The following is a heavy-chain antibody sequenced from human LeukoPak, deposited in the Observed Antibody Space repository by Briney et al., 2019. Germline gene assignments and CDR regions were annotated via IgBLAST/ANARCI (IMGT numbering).Heavy chain of an antibody. CDR2: INPNSGGT. Sequence: ASVKVSCKASGYTFTGYSMHWVRQAPGQGLEWMGWINPNSGGTNYAQKFQGRVTMTRDTSISTAYKDLSRLRSDDTAVYYCARGRIAVAGTFNYWGQGTLVTVSS. D-gene: IGHD6-19*01. V-gene: IGHV1-2*02. CDR3: ARGRIAVAGTFNY. CDR1: GYTFTGYS. J-gene: IGHJ4*02.